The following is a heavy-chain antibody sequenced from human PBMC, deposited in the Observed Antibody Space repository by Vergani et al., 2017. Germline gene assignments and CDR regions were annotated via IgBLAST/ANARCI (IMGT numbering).Heavy chain of an antibody. J-gene: IGHJ4*02. CDR2: ISNTGSSK. V-gene: IGHV3-23*01. CDR1: GFIFSRFA. D-gene: IGHD6-6*01. Sequence: EVQVLETGGGVVQPGGSLRLSCSASGFIFSRFAMSWVRQAPGKGLEWVSSISNTGSSKYYADSVKGRITISRDKSENTLYLQMNSLRAEDTALYYCAKDVWDIADRPGTYYFEKWGQGTLVTVSS. CDR3: AKDVWDIADRPGTYYFEK.